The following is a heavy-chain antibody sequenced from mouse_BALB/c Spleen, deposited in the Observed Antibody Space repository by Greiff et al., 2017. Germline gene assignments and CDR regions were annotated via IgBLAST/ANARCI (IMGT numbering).Heavy chain of an antibody. D-gene: IGHD2-2*01. CDR3: AREAHGYASMDY. J-gene: IGHJ4*01. CDR2: ISYDGSN. Sequence: EVKLQESGPGLVKPSQSLSLSCSASGYSITSGYFWSLIRQFAGNILGLMGFISYDGSNNYNPSLKNRISITRDTSKNQLFLKLNSVTTEDTATYDCAREAHGYASMDYWGQGTSVTVSS. V-gene: IGHV3-6*01. CDR1: GYSITSGYF.